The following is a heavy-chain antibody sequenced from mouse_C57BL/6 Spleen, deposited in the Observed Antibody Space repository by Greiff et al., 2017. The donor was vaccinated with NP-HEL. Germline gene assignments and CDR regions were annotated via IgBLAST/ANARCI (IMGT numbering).Heavy chain of an antibody. CDR2: ISDGGSYT. D-gene: IGHD1-1*01. J-gene: IGHJ1*03. Sequence: EVQVVESGGGLVKPGGSLKLSCAASGFTFSSYAMSWVRQTPEKRLEWVATISDGGSYTYYPDNVKGRFTISRDNAKNNLYLQMSHLKSEDTAMYYCAREGGYYGSSSYWYFDVWGTGTTVTVSS. CDR1: GFTFSSYA. V-gene: IGHV5-4*01. CDR3: AREGGYYGSSSYWYFDV.